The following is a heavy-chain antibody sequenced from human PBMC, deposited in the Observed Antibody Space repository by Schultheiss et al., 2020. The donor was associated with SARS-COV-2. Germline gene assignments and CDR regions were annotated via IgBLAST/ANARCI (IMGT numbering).Heavy chain of an antibody. D-gene: IGHD7-27*01. V-gene: IGHV3-33*06. J-gene: IGHJ6*02. Sequence: GGSLRLSCVGSGFTFSSYGMHWVRQAPGKGLEWVAVIWYDGSNKYFADSVKGRFTISRDNSKNTLYLQMNSLRAEDTAVYYCAKEVNWGYYYYAMAVWGQGTTVTVSS. CDR3: AKEVNWGYYYYAMAV. CDR2: IWYDGSNK. CDR1: GFTFSSYG.